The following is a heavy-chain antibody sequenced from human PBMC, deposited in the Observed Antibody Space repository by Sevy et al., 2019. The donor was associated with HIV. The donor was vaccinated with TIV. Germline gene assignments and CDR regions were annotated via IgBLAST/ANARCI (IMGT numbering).Heavy chain of an antibody. CDR1: GFTFSSYA. D-gene: IGHD3-10*01. CDR2: IGGSADYT. Sequence: GGSLRLSCVTSGFTFSSYAMSWVRQTPGKGLEWVSAIGGSADYTYYADSVKGRFTISRDNSKNTLYLQMNGLRAEDTAVYYCAKDTVGSRVRGVIPYYFDYWGQGTLVTVSS. J-gene: IGHJ4*02. V-gene: IGHV3-23*01. CDR3: AKDTVGSRVRGVIPYYFDY.